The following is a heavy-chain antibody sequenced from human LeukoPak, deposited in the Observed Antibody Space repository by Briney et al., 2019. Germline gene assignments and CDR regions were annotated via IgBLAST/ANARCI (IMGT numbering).Heavy chain of an antibody. D-gene: IGHD6-19*01. CDR2: IGSSSSYK. J-gene: IGHJ4*02. V-gene: IGHV3-21*01. CDR3: ARVGSLAVAGIYY. Sequence: PGGSLRLSCAASGFTFTSYSMNWVRQAPGKGLEWVSCIGSSSSYKSYADSVKGRFTISRDNAKNTLYLQMNSLRAEDTAVYYCARVGSLAVAGIYYWGQGTLVTVSS. CDR1: GFTFTSYS.